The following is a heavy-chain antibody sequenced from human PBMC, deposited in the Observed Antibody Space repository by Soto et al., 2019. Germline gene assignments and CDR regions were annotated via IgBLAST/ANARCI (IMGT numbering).Heavy chain of an antibody. D-gene: IGHD4-17*01. CDR3: ARSGDYVSWYFDL. CDR2: ISYDGSNK. CDR1: GFTFSSYA. V-gene: IGHV3-30-3*01. J-gene: IGHJ2*01. Sequence: QVQLVESGGGVVQPGRSLRLSCAASGFTFSSYAMHWVRQAPGKGLEWVAVISYDGSNKYYADSVKGRFTISRDNSKNTRDRQMNSLRAEDTAVYYCARSGDYVSWYFDLWGRGTLVTVSS.